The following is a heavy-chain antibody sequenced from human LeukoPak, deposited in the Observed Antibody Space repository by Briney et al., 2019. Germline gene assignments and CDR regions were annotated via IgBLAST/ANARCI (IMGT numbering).Heavy chain of an antibody. Sequence: GGSLRLSCAASGFTFSSYSMNWVRQAPGKGLEWVSYISSSSSTIYYADSVKGRFTISRDNAKNSLYLQMNSLRAEDTAVYYCARDPYYYGSGSYQELLAYWGQGTLVTVSS. CDR1: GFTFSSYS. V-gene: IGHV3-48*04. J-gene: IGHJ4*02. CDR3: ARDPYYYGSGSYQELLAY. D-gene: IGHD3-10*01. CDR2: ISSSSSTI.